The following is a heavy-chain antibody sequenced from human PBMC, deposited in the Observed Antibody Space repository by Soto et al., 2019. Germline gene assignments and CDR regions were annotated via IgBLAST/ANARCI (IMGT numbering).Heavy chain of an antibody. V-gene: IGHV3-23*01. Sequence: GGSLRLSCAASGFTFSSYAMSWVRQAPGKGLEWVSGISDSGATTYYADSVRGRFTISRDNSKNTLYLQMKSLRAEDSASYYCAKGDTSSGSLDYWGQGAL. CDR1: GFTFSSYA. CDR3: AKGDTSSGSLDY. D-gene: IGHD6-19*01. CDR2: ISDSGATT. J-gene: IGHJ4*02.